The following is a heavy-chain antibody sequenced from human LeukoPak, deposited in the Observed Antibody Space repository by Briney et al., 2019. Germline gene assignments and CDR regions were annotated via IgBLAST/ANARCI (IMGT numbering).Heavy chain of an antibody. Sequence: GGSLRLSCTASAFTFDDYSMHWVRQAPGKTLEWVSVISWDGTTYYADSVKGRFTISRDNGKNSLYLQMDTLRSEDAAFYYCAKDLSYESSGSVIDSLGQGTLVTVSS. CDR1: AFTFDDYS. CDR3: AKDLSYESSGSVIDS. J-gene: IGHJ4*02. CDR2: ISWDGTT. V-gene: IGHV3-43*01. D-gene: IGHD3-22*01.